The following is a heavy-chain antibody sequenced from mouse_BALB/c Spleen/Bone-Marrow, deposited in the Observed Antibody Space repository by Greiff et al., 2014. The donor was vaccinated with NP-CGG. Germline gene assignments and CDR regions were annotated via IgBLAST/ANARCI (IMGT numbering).Heavy chain of an antibody. CDR2: INPYNGDP. J-gene: IGHJ3*01. V-gene: IGHV1-37*01. CDR1: GYSFTGYF. D-gene: IGHD2-4*01. Sequence: DVQLQESGPELVKPGASVKISCKASGYSFTGYFMNWMKQSHGKSLEWIGRINPYNGDPFYNQKLKGKATLTVDKSSSTAHMELLSLTSEDSAVYYCGRGNYDYDSWFGYWGQGTLVTVSA. CDR3: GRGNYDYDSWFGY.